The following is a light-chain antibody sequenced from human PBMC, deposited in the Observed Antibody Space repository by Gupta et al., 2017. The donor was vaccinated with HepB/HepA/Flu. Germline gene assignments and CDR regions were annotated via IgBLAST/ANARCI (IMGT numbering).Light chain of an antibody. CDR1: SSDVGGYNY. CDR2: DVS. V-gene: IGLV2-14*03. J-gene: IGLJ3*02. Sequence: QSALTQPAAVFGSPGPSITIPCTGTSSDVGGYNYVSWYQQHPGKAPKLMIYDVSNRPSGVSNRFSGSKSGNTASLSISGLQAEDEADYYCSSYTSSSWVFGGGSKLTVL. CDR3: SSYTSSSWV.